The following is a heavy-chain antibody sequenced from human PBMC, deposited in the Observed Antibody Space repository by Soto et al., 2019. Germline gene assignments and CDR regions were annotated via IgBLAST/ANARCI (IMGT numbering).Heavy chain of an antibody. V-gene: IGHV3-30*18. D-gene: IGHD2-2*01. CDR2: ISFDGNVK. Sequence: QVQLVESGGGVVQPGRSLRLSCAASGFTFSAYGMHWVRQAPGKGLEWVATISFDGNVKNFADSVKGRFTISRDDSKNTLYLQMDSLRSDDTAVYYCSKDGLWTSNFFDAFDIWGQGTLVTVSS. J-gene: IGHJ3*02. CDR3: SKDGLWTSNFFDAFDI. CDR1: GFTFSAYG.